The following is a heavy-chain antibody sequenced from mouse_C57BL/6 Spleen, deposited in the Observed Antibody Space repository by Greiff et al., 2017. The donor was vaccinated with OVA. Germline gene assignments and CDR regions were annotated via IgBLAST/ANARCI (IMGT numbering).Heavy chain of an antibody. CDR2: ISSGSSTI. Sequence: EVKLVESGGGLVKPGGSLKLSCAASGFTFSDYGMHWVRQAPEKGLEWVAYISSGSSTIYYADTVKGRFTISRDNAKNTLFLQMTSLRSEDTAMYYCARRDYSNHHYYAMDYWGQGTSVTVSS. CDR1: GFTFSDYG. D-gene: IGHD2-5*01. V-gene: IGHV5-17*01. J-gene: IGHJ4*01. CDR3: ARRDYSNHHYYAMDY.